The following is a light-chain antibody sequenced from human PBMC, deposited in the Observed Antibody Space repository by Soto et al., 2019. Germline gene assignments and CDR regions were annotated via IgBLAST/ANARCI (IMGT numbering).Light chain of an antibody. Sequence: DIQMTQSPTSLSASVGDRVTITCRASQGIRNFVAWYQQKPGKAPKLLIYAASTLQSGVPSRLSGSGSGTDFTLTINSLQPEDVATYSCQKDSRVPVFGPGTKVEIK. J-gene: IGKJ3*01. CDR1: QGIRNF. V-gene: IGKV1-27*01. CDR3: QKDSRVPV. CDR2: AAS.